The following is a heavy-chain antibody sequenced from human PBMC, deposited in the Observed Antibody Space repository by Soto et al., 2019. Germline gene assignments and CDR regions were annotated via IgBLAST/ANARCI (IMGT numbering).Heavy chain of an antibody. D-gene: IGHD3-3*01. CDR3: ARGQFWSGYSRPNWFDP. Sequence: PSETPSLTCAVCGGSFCGYYWSWIRQQPGKGLEWIGEINHSGSTNYNPSLKSRVTISVDTSKNQFSLKLSSVTAADTAVYYCARGQFWSGYSRPNWFDPWGQGTLVTVSS. V-gene: IGHV4-34*01. CDR2: INHSGST. J-gene: IGHJ5*02. CDR1: GGSFCGYY.